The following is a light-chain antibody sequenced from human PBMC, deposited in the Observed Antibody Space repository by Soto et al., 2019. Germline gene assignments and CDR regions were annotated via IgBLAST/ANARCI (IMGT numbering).Light chain of an antibody. CDR3: AGWDASLSGHVV. CDR2: RNN. V-gene: IGLV1-47*01. J-gene: IGLJ2*01. CDR1: SSNIGSSY. Sequence: QSMLTQPPSASGTPGQRVTISCSGSSSNIGSSYVYWYQQLPGTAPKLVIFRNNQRPSGVPDRFSGSKSGTSASLAISGLRSEDEADYYCAGWDASLSGHVVFGGGTKLTVL.